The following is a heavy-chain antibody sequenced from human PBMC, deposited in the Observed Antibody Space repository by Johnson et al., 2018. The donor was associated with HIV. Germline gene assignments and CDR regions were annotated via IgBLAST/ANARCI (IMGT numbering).Heavy chain of an antibody. J-gene: IGHJ3*02. Sequence: QVQLVESGGGVVQPGRSLRLSCAASGFTFSSYWMSWVRQAPGKGLEWVAVISYDGSNKYYADSVKGRFTISRDNSKNTLYLQMNSLRAEDTAVYYCARECDSSVYGDAFDIWGQGTMVTVSS. CDR3: ARECDSSVYGDAFDI. D-gene: IGHD3-22*01. CDR2: ISYDGSNK. CDR1: GFTFSSYW. V-gene: IGHV3-30-3*01.